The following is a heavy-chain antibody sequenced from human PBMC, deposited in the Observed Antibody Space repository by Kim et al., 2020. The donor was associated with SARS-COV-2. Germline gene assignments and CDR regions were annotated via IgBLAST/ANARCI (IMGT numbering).Heavy chain of an antibody. Sequence: SVKVSCKASGGTFSSYAISWVRQAPGQGLEWMGGIIPIFGTANYAQKFQGRVTITADESTSTAYMELSSLRSEDTAVYYCARAWVGSIITIDLKYYYYGMDVWGQGTTVTVSS. CDR2: IIPIFGTA. CDR3: ARAWVGSIITIDLKYYYYGMDV. D-gene: IGHD3-3*01. CDR1: GGTFSSYA. J-gene: IGHJ6*02. V-gene: IGHV1-69*13.